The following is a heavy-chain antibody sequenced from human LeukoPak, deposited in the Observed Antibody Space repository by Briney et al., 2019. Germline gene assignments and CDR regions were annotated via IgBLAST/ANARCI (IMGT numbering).Heavy chain of an antibody. D-gene: IGHD3-22*01. CDR1: GFTFSSYA. V-gene: IGHV3-23*01. Sequence: GGSLRLSCAASGFTFSSYAMSWVRQAPGKGLEWGSFISPSGDRTSNADSVEGRFTISRDNTRNTLYLQINSLRDEDTGVYYCAIMHGYYDGSGFWVQWGQGTLVTVSS. CDR2: ISPSGDRT. CDR3: AIMHGYYDGSGFWVQ. J-gene: IGHJ4*02.